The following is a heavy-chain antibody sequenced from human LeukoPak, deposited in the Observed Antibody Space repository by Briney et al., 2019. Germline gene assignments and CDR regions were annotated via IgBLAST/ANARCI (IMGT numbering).Heavy chain of an antibody. Sequence: GGSLRLSCAASGFTFSSYGMHWVRQAPGKGLEWVAVISYDGSNKYYADSVKGRFTISRDNSKNTLYLQMNSLRAEDTAVYYCARTIVSSSWYPLGYYGMDVWGQGTTVTVSS. J-gene: IGHJ6*02. V-gene: IGHV3-30*03. D-gene: IGHD6-13*01. CDR3: ARTIVSSSWYPLGYYGMDV. CDR1: GFTFSSYG. CDR2: ISYDGSNK.